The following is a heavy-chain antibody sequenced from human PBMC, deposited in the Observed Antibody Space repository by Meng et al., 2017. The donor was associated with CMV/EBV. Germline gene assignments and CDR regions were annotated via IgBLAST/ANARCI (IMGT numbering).Heavy chain of an antibody. J-gene: IGHJ6*02. D-gene: IGHD6-13*01. CDR1: GFTFSSYA. Sequence: GESLKISCAASGFTFSSYAMHWVRQAPGKGLEWVAVISYDGSNKYYADSVKGRFTISRDNSKNTLYLQMNSLRAEDTAVYYCARDLMYSSSWDYYYGMDVWGQGTTVTVSS. CDR2: ISYDGSNK. CDR3: ARDLMYSSSWDYYYGMDV. V-gene: IGHV3-30-3*01.